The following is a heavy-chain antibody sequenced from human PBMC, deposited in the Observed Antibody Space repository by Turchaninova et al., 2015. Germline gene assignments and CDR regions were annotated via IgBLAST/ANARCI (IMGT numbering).Heavy chain of an antibody. CDR3: ARAIARYFDY. D-gene: IGHD3-22*01. CDR2: INHSGST. Sequence: QVQLQQWGAGLLKPSETLSLPCAVYGGAFSGSYWSWILQPPGKGLEWIGEINHSGSTNYNPSLKSRVTISVDTSKNQFSLKLSSVTAADTAVYYCARAIARYFDYWGQGTLVTVSS. V-gene: IGHV4-34*01. CDR1: GGAFSGSY. J-gene: IGHJ4*02.